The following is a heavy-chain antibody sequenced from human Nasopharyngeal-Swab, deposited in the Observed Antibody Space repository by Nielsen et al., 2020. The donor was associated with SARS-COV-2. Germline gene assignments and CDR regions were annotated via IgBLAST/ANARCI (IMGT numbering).Heavy chain of an antibody. Sequence: GGSLRLSCAASGFTFSSYSMNWVRQAPGKGLEWVSSISSSSSYIYYADSVKGRFTISRDNAKNSLYLQMSSLRAEDTAVYYCARAPYSSSGFWFDPWGQGTLVTVSS. CDR2: ISSSSSYI. D-gene: IGHD6-6*01. CDR3: ARAPYSSSGFWFDP. CDR1: GFTFSSYS. V-gene: IGHV3-21*01. J-gene: IGHJ5*02.